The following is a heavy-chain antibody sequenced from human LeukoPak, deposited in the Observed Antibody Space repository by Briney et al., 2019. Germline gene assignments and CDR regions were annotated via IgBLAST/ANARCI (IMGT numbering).Heavy chain of an antibody. V-gene: IGHV1-46*01. CDR3: ARWSGSYYGP. J-gene: IGHJ5*02. CDR2: INPSGGST. D-gene: IGHD1-26*01. CDR1: GYTFTSYY. Sequence: ASVKVSCKASGYTFTSYYMHWVRQAPGQGLEWMGIINPSGGSTSYAQKFQGRVTMARDMSTSIVYMELSSLRSEDTAVYYCARWSGSYYGPWGQGTLVTVSS.